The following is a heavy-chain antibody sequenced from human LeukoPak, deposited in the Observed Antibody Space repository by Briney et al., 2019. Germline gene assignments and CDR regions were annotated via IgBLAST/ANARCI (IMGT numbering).Heavy chain of an antibody. CDR2: MYLSGTT. J-gene: IGHJ4*02. CDR3: AGLVGRYSSGLYYYYFDY. Sequence: SETLSLTCTVSGDSINSLDLWSWVRQPPGKGLEWIGEMYLSGTTHSNPSVKSRVTISIDKSKNQFFLNLSSVTAADTAVYYCAGLVGRYSSGLYYYYFDYWGQGILVTVSS. CDR1: GDSINSLDL. D-gene: IGHD3-22*01. V-gene: IGHV4-4*02.